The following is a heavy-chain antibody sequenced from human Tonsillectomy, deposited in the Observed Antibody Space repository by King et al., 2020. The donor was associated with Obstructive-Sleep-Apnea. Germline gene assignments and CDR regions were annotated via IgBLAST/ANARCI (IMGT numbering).Heavy chain of an antibody. CDR1: GFTFSRYW. CDR2: KNQDGREK. V-gene: IGHV3-7*03. Sequence: VQLVESGGGLVQPGGSLRLSCAASGFTFSRYWMSWVRQAPGKGLEWVAKKNQDGREKIYVESVKGRFSISRDNAKNSVSLQMNSLRAEDTAVYYCGRFRWYYDADGHFDYWGQGSLVTVSS. CDR3: GRFRWYYDADGHFDY. J-gene: IGHJ4*02. D-gene: IGHD3-22*01.